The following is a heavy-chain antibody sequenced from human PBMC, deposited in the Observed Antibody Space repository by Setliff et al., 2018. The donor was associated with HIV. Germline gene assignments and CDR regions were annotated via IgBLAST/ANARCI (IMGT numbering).Heavy chain of an antibody. Sequence: GGSLRLSCAASGFTFSRYAMTWVRQAPGKGLEWVSAISGSGIGSYYPDSVRGRFTISRDNYKNTLCLQMKSLRAEDTAVYYCAREDPPADFHFWSGRLADWGQGSLVTVSS. CDR1: GFTFSRYA. CDR2: ISGSGIGS. CDR3: AREDPPADFHFWSGRLAD. D-gene: IGHD3-3*02. J-gene: IGHJ4*02. V-gene: IGHV3-23*01.